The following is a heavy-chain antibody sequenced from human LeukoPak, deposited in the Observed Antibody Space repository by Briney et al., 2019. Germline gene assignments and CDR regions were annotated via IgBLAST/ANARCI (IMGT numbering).Heavy chain of an antibody. CDR2: INTDNGNA. CDR1: GYTFYNYG. D-gene: IGHD3-22*01. V-gene: IGHV1-18*01. Sequence: ASVKVSCKASGYTFYNYGISWVRQAPGQGLVWVGWINTDNGNANYAQSLQGRVTMTRDTSASTAYMELSSLRSEDTAVYYCARAPLKGIVGSDYWGQGTLVTVSS. J-gene: IGHJ4*02. CDR3: ARAPLKGIVGSDY.